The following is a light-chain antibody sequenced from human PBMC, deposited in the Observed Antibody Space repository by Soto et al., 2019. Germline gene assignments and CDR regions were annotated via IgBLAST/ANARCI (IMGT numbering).Light chain of an antibody. V-gene: IGLV2-14*01. CDR3: TSYTPSRPYV. J-gene: IGLJ1*01. Sequence: SALTQPASVSGSPGQSITISCTGTSSDVGNYIYVFWFQQHPGKAPKLIISEVSNRPSGVSSRFSGSKSGNTASLTISGLQAEDEANYYCTSYTPSRPYVSGTGT. CDR2: EVS. CDR1: SSDVGNYIY.